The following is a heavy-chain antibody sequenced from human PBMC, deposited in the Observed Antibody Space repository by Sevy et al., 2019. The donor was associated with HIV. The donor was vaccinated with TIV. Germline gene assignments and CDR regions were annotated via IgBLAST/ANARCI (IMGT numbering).Heavy chain of an antibody. D-gene: IGHD6-13*01. Sequence: SGSLRLSCAASGFTFSNYNMHWVRQAPGKGLEGISSITSGTSYMDYADSVKGRFTISTNSAKNSLYLQMNSLRVEDTAVYHCARGVGSNWFFNYWGQGALVTVSS. CDR2: ITSGTSYM. V-gene: IGHV3-21*01. CDR1: GFTFSNYN. CDR3: ARGVGSNWFFNY. J-gene: IGHJ4*02.